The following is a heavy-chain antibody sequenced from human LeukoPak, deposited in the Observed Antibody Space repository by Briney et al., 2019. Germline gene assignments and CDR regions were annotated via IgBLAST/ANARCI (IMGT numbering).Heavy chain of an antibody. J-gene: IGHJ4*02. V-gene: IGHV1-69*13. CDR1: GGTFSSYA. CDR2: IIPIFGTA. CDR3: AYYYDSSGYYGQY. D-gene: IGHD3-22*01. Sequence: ASVKVSCKASGGTFSSYAISWVRQAPGQGLEWMGGIIPIFGTANYAQKFQGRVTITADESTSTVYMELSSLRSEDTAVYYCAYYYDSSGYYGQYWGQGTLVTVSS.